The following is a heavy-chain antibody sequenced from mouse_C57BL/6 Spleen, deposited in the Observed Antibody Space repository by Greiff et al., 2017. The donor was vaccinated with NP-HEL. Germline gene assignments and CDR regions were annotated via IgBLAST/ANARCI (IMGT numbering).Heavy chain of an antibody. D-gene: IGHD4-1*01. CDR3: ARSTLGRDFDY. Sequence: EVKLMESGGGLVKPGGSLKLSCAASGFTFSDYGMHWVRQAPEKGLEWVADISSGSSTIYYADTVKGRFTISRDNAKNTLFLQMTSLRSEDTAMYYCARSTLGRDFDYWGQGTTLTVSS. CDR2: ISSGSSTI. V-gene: IGHV5-17*01. CDR1: GFTFSDYG. J-gene: IGHJ2*01.